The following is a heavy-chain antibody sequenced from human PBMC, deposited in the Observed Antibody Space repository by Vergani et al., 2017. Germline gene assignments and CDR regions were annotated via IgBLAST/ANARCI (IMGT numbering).Heavy chain of an antibody. V-gene: IGHV4-4*02. D-gene: IGHD3-10*01. Sequence: QVQLQESGPGLVKPSGTLSLTCAVSGGSISSSNWWSWVRQPPGKGLEWIGEIYHSGSTNYNPSLKSRVTMSVDTSKNQFSLKLSSVTAADTAVYYCARGGLYYGSGSYTFPIDYWGQGTLVTVSS. CDR2: IYHSGST. J-gene: IGHJ4*02. CDR1: GGSISSSNW. CDR3: ARGGLYYGSGSYTFPIDY.